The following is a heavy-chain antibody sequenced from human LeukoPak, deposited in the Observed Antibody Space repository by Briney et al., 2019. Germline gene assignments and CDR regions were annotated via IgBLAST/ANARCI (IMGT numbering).Heavy chain of an antibody. Sequence: SETLSPTCTVSGGSISSGDYYWSWIRQPPGKGLEWIGYIYYSGSTYCNPSLKSRVTISVDTSKNQFSLKLSSVTAADTAVYYCAREGGSGSRWFDPWGQGTLVTVSS. V-gene: IGHV4-30-4*08. J-gene: IGHJ5*02. CDR2: IYYSGST. D-gene: IGHD2-15*01. CDR1: GGSISSGDYY. CDR3: AREGGSGSRWFDP.